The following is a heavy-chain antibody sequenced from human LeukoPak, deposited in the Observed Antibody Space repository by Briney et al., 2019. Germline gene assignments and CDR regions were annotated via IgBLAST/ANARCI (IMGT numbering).Heavy chain of an antibody. J-gene: IGHJ4*02. CDR1: GFIFNNYA. Sequence: RPGGSLGLSCAGFGFIFNNYAMHWFRNPQGKGWKGVSGISWNSGSIDYADSVKGRFTISRDNAKNSLYLQMNSLRVEDTAFYYCAKDNRRHYTSGPNPDSLHWGQGALVTVSS. D-gene: IGHD6-19*01. CDR3: AKDNRRHYTSGPNPDSLH. V-gene: IGHV3-9*01. CDR2: ISWNSGSI.